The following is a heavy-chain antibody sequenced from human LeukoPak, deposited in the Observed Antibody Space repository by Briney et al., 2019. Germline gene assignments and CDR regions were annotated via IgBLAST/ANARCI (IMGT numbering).Heavy chain of an antibody. D-gene: IGHD4-23*01. J-gene: IGHJ4*02. V-gene: IGHV1-2*06. Sequence: ASVKVSCKTSGYTFTDYYMHWVRQAPGQGFEGMGRINLNSGVTNYAQKFQGRVTMTRDTSINTAYMELSRLRSDDTAVYFCARETGGNSLIYFDYWGQGTLVTVPS. CDR1: GYTFTDYY. CDR3: ARETGGNSLIYFDY. CDR2: INLNSGVT.